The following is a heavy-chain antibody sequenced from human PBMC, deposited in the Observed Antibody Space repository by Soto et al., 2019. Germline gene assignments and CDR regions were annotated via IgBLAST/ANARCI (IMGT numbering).Heavy chain of an antibody. CDR1: GGSISSSSYY. Sequence: QLQLQESGPGLVKPSETLSLTCTVSGGSISSSSYYWGWIRQPPGKGLEWIGSIYYSGSTYYNPSLKSRVTISVDTSKNQFSLKLSSVTAADTAVYYCARRTAAGMNGVDYWGQGTLVTVSS. J-gene: IGHJ4*02. D-gene: IGHD6-13*01. V-gene: IGHV4-39*01. CDR2: IYYSGST. CDR3: ARRTAAGMNGVDY.